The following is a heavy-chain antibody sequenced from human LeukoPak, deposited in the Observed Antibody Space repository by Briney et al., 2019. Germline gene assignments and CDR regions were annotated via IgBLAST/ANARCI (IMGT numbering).Heavy chain of an antibody. CDR1: GGSVSSGSYY. CDR2: IYYSGST. Sequence: SETLSLTCTVSGGSVSSGSYYWSWIRQPPGKGLEWIGYIYYSGSTNYNPSLKSRVTISVDTSKNQFSLKLSSVTAADTAVYYCACTPGYSSGWLVDYWGQGTLVTVSS. V-gene: IGHV4-61*01. D-gene: IGHD6-19*01. CDR3: ACTPGYSSGWLVDY. J-gene: IGHJ4*02.